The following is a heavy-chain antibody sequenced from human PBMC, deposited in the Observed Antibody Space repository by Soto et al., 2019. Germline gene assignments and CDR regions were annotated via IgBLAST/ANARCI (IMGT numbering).Heavy chain of an antibody. CDR1: GFTFSNAW. CDR2: IKSKTDGGTT. Sequence: GGSLRLSCAASGFTFSNAWMNWVRQAPGKGLEWVGRIKSKTDGGTTDYAAPVKGRFTISRDDSKNTLYLQMNSLKTEDTAVYYCTTVRKPYDILTGYYRVYYYGMDVWGQGTTVTVSS. D-gene: IGHD3-9*01. J-gene: IGHJ6*02. CDR3: TTVRKPYDILTGYYRVYYYGMDV. V-gene: IGHV3-15*07.